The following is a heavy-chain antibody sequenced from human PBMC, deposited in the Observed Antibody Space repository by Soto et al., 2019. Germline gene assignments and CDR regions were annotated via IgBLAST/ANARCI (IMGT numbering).Heavy chain of an antibody. CDR3: AREGCSGSSCYKYFDY. V-gene: IGHV1-2*04. CDR2: INPNSGGT. Sequence: ASVKVSCKASGYTFTGYYTHWVRQAPGQGLEWMGWINPNSGGTKYAQKFQGWVTMTRDTSISTAYMELSRLRSDDTAVYYCAREGCSGSSCYKYFDYWGQGTLVTVSS. D-gene: IGHD2-15*01. CDR1: GYTFTGYY. J-gene: IGHJ4*02.